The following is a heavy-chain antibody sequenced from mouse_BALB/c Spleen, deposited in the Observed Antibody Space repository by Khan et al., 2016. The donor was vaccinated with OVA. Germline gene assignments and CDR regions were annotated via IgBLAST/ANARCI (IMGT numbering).Heavy chain of an antibody. J-gene: IGHJ3*01. CDR1: GYSITSDYA. Sequence: EVQLQESGPGLVKPSQSLSLTCTVTGYSITSDYAWNWIRQFPGNKLEWMGYITSSGRTSYTPSLKSRISITRDTSKNQFFLQLNSVTTEDTATYYCVRRRTYWGQGTLVTVSA. V-gene: IGHV3-2*02. CDR2: ITSSGRT. CDR3: VRRRTY.